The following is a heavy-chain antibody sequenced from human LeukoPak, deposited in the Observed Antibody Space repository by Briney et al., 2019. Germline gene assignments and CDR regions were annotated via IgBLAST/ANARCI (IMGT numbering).Heavy chain of an antibody. V-gene: IGHV1-69*13. CDR2: IIPIFGTA. Sequence: ASVKVSCKASGGTFSSYAISWVRQAPGQGLEWMGGIIPIFGTANYAQKFQGRVTITADESTSTAYMELSSLRSEDTAVYYCARGDYYGSGNYYYYMDVWGKGTTVTISS. J-gene: IGHJ6*03. CDR1: GGTFSSYA. D-gene: IGHD3-10*01. CDR3: ARGDYYGSGNYYYYMDV.